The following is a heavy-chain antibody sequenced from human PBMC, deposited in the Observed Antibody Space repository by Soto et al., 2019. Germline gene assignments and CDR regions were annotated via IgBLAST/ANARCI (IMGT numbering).Heavy chain of an antibody. CDR3: VRGGYSGYFLD. CDR1: GFTFNSFW. D-gene: IGHD5-12*01. J-gene: IGHJ4*02. Sequence: PGGSLRLSCADYGFTFNSFWMSWVRQAPGEGPEWVANINLGGSEKDYVESVKGRFTISRDNAKNSLYLQMDSLRVEDTAVYYCVRGGYSGYFLDWGRGTLVTVTS. V-gene: IGHV3-7*04. CDR2: INLGGSEK.